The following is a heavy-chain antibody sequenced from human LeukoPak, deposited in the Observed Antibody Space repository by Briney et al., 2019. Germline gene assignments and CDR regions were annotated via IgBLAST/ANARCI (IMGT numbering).Heavy chain of an antibody. CDR1: GYSFTSYW. J-gene: IGHJ4*02. CDR2: IYPGDSDT. V-gene: IGHV5-51*01. CDR3: ARRQYCSSTSCSHFDY. D-gene: IGHD2-2*01. Sequence: GESLKISRKGSGYSFTSYWIGWVRQMPGKGLEWMGIIYPGDSDTRYSPSFQGQVTISADKSISTAYLQWSSLKASDTAMYYCARRQYCSSTSCSHFDYWGQGTLVTVSS.